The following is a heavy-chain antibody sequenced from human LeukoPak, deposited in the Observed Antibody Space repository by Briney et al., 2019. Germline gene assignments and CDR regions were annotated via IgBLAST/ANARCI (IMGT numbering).Heavy chain of an antibody. V-gene: IGHV1-69*05. J-gene: IGHJ5*02. CDR2: IIPIFGTA. Sequence: ASVKVSCKASGGTFSSYAISWVRQAPGQGLEWMGRIIPIFGTANYAQKFQGRVTITTDESTSTAYMELSSLRSEDTAVYYCATGGGTSWQFNWFDPWGQGTLVTVSS. CDR1: GGTFSSYA. CDR3: ATGGGTSWQFNWFDP. D-gene: IGHD6-13*01.